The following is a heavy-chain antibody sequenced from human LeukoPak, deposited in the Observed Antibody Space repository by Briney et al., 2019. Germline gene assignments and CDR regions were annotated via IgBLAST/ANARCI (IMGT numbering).Heavy chain of an antibody. V-gene: IGHV4-34*01. CDR1: GGSFSGYY. CDR2: INHSGST. J-gene: IGHJ6*03. D-gene: IGHD2-15*01. CDR3: ARSGEDIVVVVAAEPPTWNYYYCMDV. Sequence: SSETLSLTCAVYGGSFSGYYWSWIRQPPGKGLEWIGEINHSGSTNYNPSLKSRVTISVDTSKNQFSLKLSSVTAADTAVYYCARSGEDIVVVVAAEPPTWNYYYCMDVWGKGTTVTVSS.